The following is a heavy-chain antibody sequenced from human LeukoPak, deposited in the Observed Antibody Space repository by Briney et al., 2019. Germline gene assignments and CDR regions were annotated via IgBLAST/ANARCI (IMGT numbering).Heavy chain of an antibody. V-gene: IGHV4-38-2*02. Sequence: SETLSLTCTVSGYSISSGYFWGWIRQPPGRGLECIGTIYHSGSTYYNPSLKSRVTISVDTSKNQFSLKLNSVTAADTAVYYCARIYSSSWFLNWFDPWGQGTLVTVSS. D-gene: IGHD6-13*01. J-gene: IGHJ5*02. CDR1: GYSISSGYF. CDR2: IYHSGST. CDR3: ARIYSSSWFLNWFDP.